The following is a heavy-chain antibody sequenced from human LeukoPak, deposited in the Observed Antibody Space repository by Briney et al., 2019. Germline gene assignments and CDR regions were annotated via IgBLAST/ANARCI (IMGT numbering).Heavy chain of an antibody. Sequence: SETLSLTCTVSGGSISSYYWSWIRQPPGKGLEWIGYIYYSGSTNYNPSLKSRVTMSVDTSKNQFSLKRSSVTAADTAVYYCARGGDVLLWFGEHFDYWGQGTLVTVSS. CDR3: ARGGDVLLWFGEHFDY. J-gene: IGHJ4*02. V-gene: IGHV4-59*12. CDR1: GGSISSYY. D-gene: IGHD3-10*01. CDR2: IYYSGST.